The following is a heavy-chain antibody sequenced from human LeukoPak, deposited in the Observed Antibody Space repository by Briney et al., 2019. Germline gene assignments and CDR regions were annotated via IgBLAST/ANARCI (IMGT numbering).Heavy chain of an antibody. J-gene: IGHJ4*02. Sequence: SSETLSLTCTVSGGSISSYYWSWIRQPAGKGLEWIGRIYTSGSTNYNPSLKSRVTMSVDTSKNQFSLKLSSVTAADTAVYYCARGYYGSGSFGYFDYWGQGTLVTVSS. CDR3: ARGYYGSGSFGYFDY. V-gene: IGHV4-4*07. D-gene: IGHD3-10*01. CDR2: IYTSGST. CDR1: GGSISSYY.